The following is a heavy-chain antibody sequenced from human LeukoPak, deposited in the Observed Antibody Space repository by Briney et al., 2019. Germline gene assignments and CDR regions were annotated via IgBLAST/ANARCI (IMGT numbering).Heavy chain of an antibody. CDR1: GFTFTTYD. D-gene: IGHD2-15*01. Sequence: GGSLRLSCAASGFTFTTYDMHWVRQATGKGLEWVSAIGTTGDTYYPGSVKGRFTISRENAKNSLYLQMNSLSAGDTAVYYCARDRGGGHMDVWGKGTTVTISS. V-gene: IGHV3-13*01. CDR2: IGTTGDT. CDR3: ARDRGGGHMDV. J-gene: IGHJ6*03.